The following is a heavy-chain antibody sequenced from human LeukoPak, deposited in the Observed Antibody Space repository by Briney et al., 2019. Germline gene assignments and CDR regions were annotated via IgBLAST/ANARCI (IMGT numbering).Heavy chain of an antibody. CDR1: GFTFSSYG. CDR3: ARRGYYDSSGYPFDY. Sequence: GGSLRLSCAASGFTFSSYGMHWVRQAPGKGLEWVAFIRYDGSNKYYADSVKGRSTISRDNSKNTLYLQMNSLRAEDTAVYYCARRGYYDSSGYPFDYWGQGTLVTVSS. D-gene: IGHD3-22*01. J-gene: IGHJ4*02. V-gene: IGHV3-30*02. CDR2: IRYDGSNK.